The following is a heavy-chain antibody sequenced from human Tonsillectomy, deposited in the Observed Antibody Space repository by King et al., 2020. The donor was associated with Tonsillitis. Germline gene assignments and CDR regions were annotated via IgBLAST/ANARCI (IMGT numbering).Heavy chain of an antibody. CDR2: IYSGDNT. J-gene: IGHJ4*02. CDR1: GFTVSSNY. Sequence: EVQLVESGGGLVQPGGSLRLSCAASGFTVSSNYMSWVRQAPGKGLEWVSVIYSGDNTYYADSVKGRFTISRDNSKNTLSLQMNSLRAEDTAVYFCARGIQAYDDSVYFDYWGQGTLVTVSS. D-gene: IGHD5-12*01. V-gene: IGHV3-66*01. CDR3: ARGIQAYDDSVYFDY.